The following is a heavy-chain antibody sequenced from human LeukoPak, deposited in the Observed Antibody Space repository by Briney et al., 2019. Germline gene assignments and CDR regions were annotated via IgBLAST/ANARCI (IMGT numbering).Heavy chain of an antibody. V-gene: IGHV1-2*04. CDR3: ARDSKRLKLGWQQLVHGHYYYYGMDV. CDR2: INPNSGGT. CDR1: GYTFTGYY. Sequence: GASVKVSCKASGYTFTGYYMHWVRQAPGQGLEWMGWINPNSGGTNYAQKFQGWVTMTRDTSIRTAYMELSRLRSDDTAVYYCARDSKRLKLGWQQLVHGHYYYYGMDVWGKGTTVTVSS. D-gene: IGHD6-13*01. J-gene: IGHJ6*04.